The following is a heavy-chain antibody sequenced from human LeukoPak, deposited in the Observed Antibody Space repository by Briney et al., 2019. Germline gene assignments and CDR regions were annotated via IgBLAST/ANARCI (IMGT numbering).Heavy chain of an antibody. CDR3: ARQVTIFGVLIITAEYFQH. CDR2: IYYSGNT. Sequence: PSETLSLTCTVSGGSISSSGYYWGWIRQPPGKGLEWIGSIYYSGNTYYNPSLKSRVTISVDTSKNQFSLKLSSVTAADTAVYYCARQVTIFGVLIITAEYFQHWGQGTLVTVSS. J-gene: IGHJ1*01. D-gene: IGHD3-3*01. CDR1: GGSISSSGYY. V-gene: IGHV4-39*01.